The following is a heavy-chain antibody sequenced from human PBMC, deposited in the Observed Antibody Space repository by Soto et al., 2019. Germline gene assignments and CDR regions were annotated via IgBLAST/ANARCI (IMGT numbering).Heavy chain of an antibody. J-gene: IGHJ4*02. V-gene: IGHV4-39*01. D-gene: IGHD3-9*01. Sequence: SETLSLTCTVSGGSISSSSYYWGWIRQPPGKGLEWIGSIYYSGSTYYNPSLKSRVTISLDKSKSQFSLKLNSVTAADSAVYFCARLEGLATISYYFDFWGQGALVTVSS. CDR1: GGSISSSSYY. CDR3: ARLEGLATISYYFDF. CDR2: IYYSGST.